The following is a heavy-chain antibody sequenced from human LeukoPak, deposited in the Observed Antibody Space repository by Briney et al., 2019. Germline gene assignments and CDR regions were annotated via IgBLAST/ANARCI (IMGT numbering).Heavy chain of an antibody. J-gene: IGHJ4*02. V-gene: IGHV3-30-3*02. Sequence: PGGSLRLSCAASGFTLSSYPMHWVRQAPGKGLEWVAFISYEGISKYYADSVKGRFTISRDNSKNSLILQMNSLRTDDTGVYYCAKSFGYCSGGSCYHHFDYWGQGTLVTVSS. CDR2: ISYEGISK. CDR1: GFTLSSYP. CDR3: AKSFGYCSGGSCYHHFDY. D-gene: IGHD2-15*01.